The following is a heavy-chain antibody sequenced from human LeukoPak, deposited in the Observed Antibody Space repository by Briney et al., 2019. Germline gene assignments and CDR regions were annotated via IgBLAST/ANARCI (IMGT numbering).Heavy chain of an antibody. V-gene: IGHV5-51*01. D-gene: IGHD6-19*01. Sequence: GESLKISCKGSGYSFTSYWIGWVRQMPGKGLEWMGIIYPGDSDTRYSPSFQGQVTISADKSISTVYLQWSSLKASDTAMYYCARSCIAVADPTNDAFDIWGQGTMVTVSS. CDR2: IYPGDSDT. J-gene: IGHJ3*02. CDR1: GYSFTSYW. CDR3: ARSCIAVADPTNDAFDI.